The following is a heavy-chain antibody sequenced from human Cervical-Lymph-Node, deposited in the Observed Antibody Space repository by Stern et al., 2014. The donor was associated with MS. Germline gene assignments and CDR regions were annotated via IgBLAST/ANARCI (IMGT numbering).Heavy chain of an antibody. D-gene: IGHD6-13*01. CDR3: ARHQGGIAAN. CDR2: ISPMFGVA. J-gene: IGHJ4*02. CDR1: GGSFSTFD. Sequence: QVQLVESGPEVKKPESSVKVSCKASGGSFSTFDINWVRQAPGQRLEWLGGISPMFGVANYAQNFQGRVTFTADESTSTVYIELSSLRSEDTAMYYCARHQGGIAANWGQGTLVTVSS. V-gene: IGHV1-69*01.